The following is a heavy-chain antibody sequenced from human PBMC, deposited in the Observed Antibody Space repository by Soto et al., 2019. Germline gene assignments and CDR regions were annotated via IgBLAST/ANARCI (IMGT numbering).Heavy chain of an antibody. CDR3: ARDGQDIVVVVAASLTGPLDY. D-gene: IGHD2-15*01. V-gene: IGHV1-69*13. Sequence: GASVKVSCKASGGTFSSYAISWVRQAPGQGLEWMGGIIPIFGTANYAQKFQGRVTITADESTSTAYMELSSLRSDDTAVYYCARDGQDIVVVVAASLTGPLDYWGQGTLVTVSS. J-gene: IGHJ4*02. CDR1: GGTFSSYA. CDR2: IIPIFGTA.